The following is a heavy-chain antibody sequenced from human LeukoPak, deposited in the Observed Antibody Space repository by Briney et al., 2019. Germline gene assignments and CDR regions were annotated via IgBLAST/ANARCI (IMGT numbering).Heavy chain of an antibody. Sequence: KSSETLSLTCTVSGGSISSYYWSWIRQPPGKGLEWIGYIYYSGSTNYNPSLKSRVTISVDTSKNHFSLKLSSVTAADTAVYYCARGLDYGRDYFDYWGQGTLVTVSS. V-gene: IGHV4-59*01. D-gene: IGHD4/OR15-4a*01. CDR3: ARGLDYGRDYFDY. J-gene: IGHJ4*02. CDR1: GGSISSYY. CDR2: IYYSGST.